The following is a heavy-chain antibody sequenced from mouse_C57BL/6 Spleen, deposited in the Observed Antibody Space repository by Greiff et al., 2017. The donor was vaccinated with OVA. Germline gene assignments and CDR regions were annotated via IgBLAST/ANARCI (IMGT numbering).Heavy chain of an antibody. CDR3: ARGFLRDYAMDY. Sequence: QVQLQQPGAELVKPGASVKMSCKASGYTFTSYWITWVKQRPGQGLEWIGDIYPGSGSTNSNEKFKIKGTLTVDTSSSTADMHLSSLTSEDSAVYYCARGFLRDYAMDYWGQGTSVTVSS. CDR1: GYTFTSYW. V-gene: IGHV1-55*01. J-gene: IGHJ4*01. CDR2: IYPGSGST.